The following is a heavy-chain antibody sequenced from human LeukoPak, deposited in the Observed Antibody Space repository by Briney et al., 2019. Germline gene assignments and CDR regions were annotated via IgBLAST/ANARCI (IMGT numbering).Heavy chain of an antibody. CDR3: TRVPDY. V-gene: IGHV3-73*01. Sequence: GGSLTLSCAASGFTFSGSAMHWVRQASGKGLEWVGRIRSKANSYATAYAASVKGRFTVSRDDSKNTAYLQMNSLKTEDTAVYYCTRVPDYWGQGTLVTVSS. CDR1: GFTFSGSA. J-gene: IGHJ4*02. CDR2: IRSKANSYAT.